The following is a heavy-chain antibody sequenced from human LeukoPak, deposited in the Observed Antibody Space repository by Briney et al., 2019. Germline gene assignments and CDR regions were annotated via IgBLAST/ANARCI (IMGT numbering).Heavy chain of an antibody. CDR1: GGSISSYY. D-gene: IGHD6-6*01. CDR2: IYYSGST. J-gene: IGHJ4*02. CDR3: AREYSSSSAFDY. V-gene: IGHV4-59*08. Sequence: SKTLSLTCTVSGGSISSYYWSWIRQPPGKGLEWIGYIYYSGSTNYNPSLKSRVTISVDTSKNQFSLKLSSVTAANTAVYYCAREYSSSSAFDYWGQGTLVTVSS.